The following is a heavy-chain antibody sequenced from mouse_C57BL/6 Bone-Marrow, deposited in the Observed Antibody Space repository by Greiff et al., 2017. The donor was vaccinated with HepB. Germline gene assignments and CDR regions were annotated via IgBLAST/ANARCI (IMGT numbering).Heavy chain of an antibody. CDR1: GYTFTGYW. Sequence: VQLVESGAELMKPGASVKLSCKATGYTFTGYWIEWVKQRPGHGLEWIGEILPGSGSTNYHEKFKGKATFTADTSSNTAYMQLSSLTTEDSAIYYCASRSFYYGNSFDYWGQGTTLTVSS. V-gene: IGHV1-9*01. CDR2: ILPGSGST. CDR3: ASRSFYYGNSFDY. D-gene: IGHD2-1*01. J-gene: IGHJ2*01.